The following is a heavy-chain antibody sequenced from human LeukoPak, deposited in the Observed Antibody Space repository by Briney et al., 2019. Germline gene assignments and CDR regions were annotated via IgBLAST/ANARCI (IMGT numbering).Heavy chain of an antibody. CDR1: GFTFSSYE. J-gene: IGHJ4*02. CDR2: IDTSSGTI. D-gene: IGHD6-19*01. V-gene: IGHV3-48*03. Sequence: GGSLRLSCAAAGFTFSSYEMNWVRQAPGKGLEWVSYIDTSSGTIHYADSVKGRFTISRDNAKSSLYLQMNSLRAEDTAVYFCARDATVGVPGTLYFDHWGQGTLVTVSS. CDR3: ARDATVGVPGTLYFDH.